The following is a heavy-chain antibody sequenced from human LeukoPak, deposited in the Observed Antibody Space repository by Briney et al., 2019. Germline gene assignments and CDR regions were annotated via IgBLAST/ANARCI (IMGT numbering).Heavy chain of an antibody. D-gene: IGHD3-10*01. V-gene: IGHV4-34*01. Sequence: SETLSLTCAVYGGSFSGYYWSWIRQPPEKGLEWIGEINHSGSTNYNPSLKSRVTISVDTSKNQFSLKLSSVTAADTAVYYCARGYHGSGSYGSSYNWFDPWGQGTLVTVSS. CDR2: INHSGST. CDR3: ARGYHGSGSYGSSYNWFDP. CDR1: GGSFSGYY. J-gene: IGHJ5*02.